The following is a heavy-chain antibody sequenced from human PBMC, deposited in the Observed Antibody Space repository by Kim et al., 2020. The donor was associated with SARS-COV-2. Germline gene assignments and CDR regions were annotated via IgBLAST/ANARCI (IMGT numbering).Heavy chain of an antibody. Sequence: GGSLRLSCAASGFTFSSYSMNWVRQAPGKGLEWVSSISSSSSYIYYADSVEGRFTISRDNAKNSLYLQMNSLRAEDTAVYYCARGAPEGGYYYDSSGSDYWGQGTLATVSS. D-gene: IGHD3-22*01. CDR3: ARGAPEGGYYYDSSGSDY. V-gene: IGHV3-21*01. J-gene: IGHJ4*02. CDR1: GFTFSSYS. CDR2: ISSSSSYI.